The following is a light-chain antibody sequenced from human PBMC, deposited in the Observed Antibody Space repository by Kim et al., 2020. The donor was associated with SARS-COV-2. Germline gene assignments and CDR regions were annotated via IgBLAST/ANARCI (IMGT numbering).Light chain of an antibody. Sequence: ASVGDSVTLACRASQDIYDGLAWYQKKQGKPPKLLIFDASSVETGVPPRFSGTGSGTDFTLSINSLQTEDIATYYCQQYNNYPITCGQGTRLEIK. CDR1: QDIYDG. J-gene: IGKJ5*01. CDR2: DAS. CDR3: QQYNNYPIT. V-gene: IGKV1D-13*01.